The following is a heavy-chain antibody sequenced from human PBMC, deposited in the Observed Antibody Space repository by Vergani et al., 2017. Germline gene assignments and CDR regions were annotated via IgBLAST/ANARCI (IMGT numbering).Heavy chain of an antibody. J-gene: IGHJ4*02. Sequence: QVQLQESGPGLVKPSQTLSLTCTVSGGSISSGSYYWSWIRQPAGKGLEWIGRLCPSGSTNYNPSLKSRVTISVDTSKNQFSLKLSSVTAADTAVYYCARGRLXIPWYSSSWGPLDYWGQGTLVTVSS. CDR3: ARGRLXIPWYSSSWGPLDY. D-gene: IGHD6-13*01. CDR2: LCPSGST. V-gene: IGHV4-61*02. CDR1: GGSISSGSYY.